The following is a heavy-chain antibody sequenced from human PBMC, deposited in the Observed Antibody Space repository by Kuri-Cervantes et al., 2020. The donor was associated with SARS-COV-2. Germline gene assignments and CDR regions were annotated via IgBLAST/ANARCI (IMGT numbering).Heavy chain of an antibody. J-gene: IGHJ4*02. Sequence: LSLTCAASGFTFSSYAMHWVRQAPGKGLEWVAFIRYDGSNKYYADSAKGRFTISRDNSKNTLYLQMNSLRAEDTAVYYCARSLLWFGDLVDYWGQGTLVTVSS. CDR1: GFTFSSYA. CDR3: ARSLLWFGDLVDY. CDR2: IRYDGSNK. V-gene: IGHV3-30*02. D-gene: IGHD3-10*01.